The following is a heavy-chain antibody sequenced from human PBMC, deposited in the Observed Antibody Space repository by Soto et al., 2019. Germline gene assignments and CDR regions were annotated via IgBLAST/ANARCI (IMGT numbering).Heavy chain of an antibody. Sequence: GGSLRLSCAASGFTFSSYAMSWVRQAPGKGLEWVSAISGSGGSTYYADSVKGRFTISRDNSKNTLYLQMNSLRAEDTAVYYCAKASIAAAGYPDYYCGMDVWGQGTTVTVSS. D-gene: IGHD6-13*01. CDR1: GFTFSSYA. CDR2: ISGSGGST. J-gene: IGHJ6*02. CDR3: AKASIAAAGYPDYYCGMDV. V-gene: IGHV3-23*01.